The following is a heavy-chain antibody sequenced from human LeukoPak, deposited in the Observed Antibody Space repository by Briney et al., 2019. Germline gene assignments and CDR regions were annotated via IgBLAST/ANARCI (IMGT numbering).Heavy chain of an antibody. Sequence: ASVKVSCKASGYTFTGYYVHWVRQAPGQGLEWMGWINPNSGGTNYAQKFQGWVTMTRDTSISTAYMELSRLRSDDTAVYYCARDAGASYYYGMDVWGQGTTVTVSS. CDR1: GYTFTGYY. CDR3: ARDAGASYYYGMDV. CDR2: INPNSGGT. J-gene: IGHJ6*02. V-gene: IGHV1-2*04. D-gene: IGHD3-10*01.